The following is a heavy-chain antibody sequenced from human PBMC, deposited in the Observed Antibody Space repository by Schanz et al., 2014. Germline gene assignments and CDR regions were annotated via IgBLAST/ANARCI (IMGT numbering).Heavy chain of an antibody. Sequence: QVPLQESGPGLVKPSETLSLTCTVSGDSVNSNYWNWIRQSPGRGLEWIGHFYNPGSTNYNPSLKSRATISIDTSTNQVSLKRTSVTAADTAVYFCARNKYTSGWYYFDYWGQGVLVTVSS. V-gene: IGHV4-59*08. D-gene: IGHD6-19*01. CDR1: GDSVNSNY. CDR2: FYNPGST. J-gene: IGHJ4*02. CDR3: ARNKYTSGWYYFDY.